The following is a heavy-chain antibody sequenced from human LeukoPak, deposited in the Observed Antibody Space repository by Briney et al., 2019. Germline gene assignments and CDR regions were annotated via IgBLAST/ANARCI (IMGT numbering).Heavy chain of an antibody. Sequence: PSETLSLTCTVSGGSISATGYYWAWIRQPPGKGLQWIASIYYSGSTYYNSSLKSRVTISVDTSKNQFSLKLSSMTAADTAVYYCASDKGYSYNYFDYWGQGTLVTVSS. CDR1: GGSISATGYY. D-gene: IGHD1-26*01. V-gene: IGHV4-39*02. CDR2: IYYSGST. CDR3: ASDKGYSYNYFDY. J-gene: IGHJ4*02.